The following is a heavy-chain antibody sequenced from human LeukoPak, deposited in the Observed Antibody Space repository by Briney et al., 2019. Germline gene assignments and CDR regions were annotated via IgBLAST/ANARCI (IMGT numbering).Heavy chain of an antibody. CDR2: IKQDGSEK. CDR1: GFTFSSYW. Sequence: GGSLRLSCAASGFTFSSYWMSWVRQAPGKGLEWVANIKQDGSEKYYVDSVKGRFTISRDNAKNSLYLQMNSLRAEDTAVYYCARGYSGSFAAFDIWGQGTMVTVSS. CDR3: ARGYSGSFAAFDI. V-gene: IGHV3-7*01. J-gene: IGHJ3*02. D-gene: IGHD1-26*01.